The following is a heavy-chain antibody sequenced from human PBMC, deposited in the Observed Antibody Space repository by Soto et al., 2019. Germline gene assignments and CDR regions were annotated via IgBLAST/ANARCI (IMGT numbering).Heavy chain of an antibody. CDR1: GGSISSGGYY. CDR3: ARGRRRASAGKDYYYYYYMDV. CDR2: IYYSGST. D-gene: IGHD6-13*01. J-gene: IGHJ6*03. Sequence: QVQLQESGPGLVKPSQTLSLTCTVSGGSISSGGYYWSWIRQHPGKGLEWIGYIYYSGSTYYNPSRKRRVTISVDTSKYQFCLQLSSVAAADTAVYYCARGRRRASAGKDYYYYYYMDVWGKGTTVTVSS. V-gene: IGHV4-31*03.